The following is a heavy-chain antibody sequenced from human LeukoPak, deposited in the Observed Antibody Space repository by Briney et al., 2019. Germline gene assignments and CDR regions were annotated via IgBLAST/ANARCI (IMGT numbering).Heavy chain of an antibody. J-gene: IGHJ4*02. CDR1: GFTFSSYA. D-gene: IGHD6-19*01. CDR2: ISGSGGST. Sequence: LAGGSLRLSCAASGFTFSSYAMSWVRQAPGKGLEWGSAISGSGGSTYYADSVKGRFTISRDNSKNTLYLQMNSLRAEDTAVHYCAKDPPIAVAGNDYWGQGTLVTVSS. CDR3: AKDPPIAVAGNDY. V-gene: IGHV3-23*01.